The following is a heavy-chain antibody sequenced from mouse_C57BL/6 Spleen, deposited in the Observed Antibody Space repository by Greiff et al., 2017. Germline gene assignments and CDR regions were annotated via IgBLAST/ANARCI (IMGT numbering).Heavy chain of an antibody. D-gene: IGHD2-10*01. CDR2: KSYSGST. CDR1: GYSITSGYD. CDR3: AIAAYYGNPWFAY. V-gene: IGHV3-1*01. J-gene: IGHJ3*01. Sequence: EVQLQESGPGMVKPSQSLSLTCTVTGYSITSGYDWHWIRHFPGTKLEWMGYKSYSGSTNYNPCLKSRISITHDTSKNHYFLKLNSVTTEDTATYYCAIAAYYGNPWFAYWGQGTLVTVSA.